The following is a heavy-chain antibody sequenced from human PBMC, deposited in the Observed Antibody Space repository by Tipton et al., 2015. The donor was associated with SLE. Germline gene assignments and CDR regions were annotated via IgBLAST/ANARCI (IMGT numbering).Heavy chain of an antibody. D-gene: IGHD6-19*01. Sequence: GLVKPSETLSLSCSVSGGSISSYYWTWIRQPPGKGLEWIGYIYYTGITNYNPSLKSRVTLSVDTYRNQFSLKLNSVTAADTAVYYCVRLSGSGWRPYNWFDPGGQGTLVTVSS. CDR3: VRLSGSGWRPYNWFDP. J-gene: IGHJ5*02. V-gene: IGHV4-59*08. CDR2: IYYTGIT. CDR1: GGSISSYY.